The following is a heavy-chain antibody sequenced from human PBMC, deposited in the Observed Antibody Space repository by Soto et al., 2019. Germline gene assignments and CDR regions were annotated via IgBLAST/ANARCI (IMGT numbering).Heavy chain of an antibody. J-gene: IGHJ4*02. D-gene: IGHD3-3*01. Sequence: PGGSLRLSCAASGFTFSSYAMSWVRQAPGKGLEWVSGISGSGSTTNYADSVKGQFTISRDNSKNTLYLQMNSLRAEDTAVYYCAKYYDFWSGHYGFDYWGQGTLVTVSS. CDR3: AKYYDFWSGHYGFDY. CDR2: ISGSGSTT. CDR1: GFTFSSYA. V-gene: IGHV3-23*01.